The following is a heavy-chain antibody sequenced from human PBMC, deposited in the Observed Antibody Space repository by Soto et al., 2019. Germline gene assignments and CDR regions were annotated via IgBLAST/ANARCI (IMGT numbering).Heavy chain of an antibody. J-gene: IGHJ5*02. CDR3: ARDPNSNYGENWFDP. D-gene: IGHD1-7*01. Sequence: QVQLVQSGAEVKKPGSSVKVSCKASGDTFSRYAISWVRQAPGHGLEWMGGIIPIFHKAKYAQKFQGRVTITADESTSTAYMELSSLRSEDTAVYYCARDPNSNYGENWFDPWGQGTLVTVSS. V-gene: IGHV1-69*01. CDR2: IIPIFHKA. CDR1: GDTFSRYA.